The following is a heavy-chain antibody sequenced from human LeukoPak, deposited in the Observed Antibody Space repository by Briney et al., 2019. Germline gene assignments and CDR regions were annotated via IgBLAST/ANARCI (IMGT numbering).Heavy chain of an antibody. V-gene: IGHV4-61*02. CDR3: AREWGSYYVGFDY. CDR1: GGSISSGSYY. CDR2: IYTSGST. D-gene: IGHD1-26*01. Sequence: SETLSLTCTVSGGSISSGSYYWSWIRQPAGKGLEWIGRIYTSGSTNYNPSLKSRVTISVDTSKNQFSLKLGSVTAADTAVYYCAREWGSYYVGFDYWGQGTLVTVSS. J-gene: IGHJ4*02.